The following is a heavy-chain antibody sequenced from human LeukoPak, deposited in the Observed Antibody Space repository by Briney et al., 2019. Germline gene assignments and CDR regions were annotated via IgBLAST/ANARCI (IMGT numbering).Heavy chain of an antibody. D-gene: IGHD1-1*01. CDR2: INSDGSST. Sequence: GGSLRLSCAASGFTFSSYWMHWVRQATGKGLVWVSRINSDGSSTSYADSVKGRFTISRDNAKNTLYLQMNSLRAEDTAVYYCARDYGQYDPPYYYYYGMDVWGQGTTVTVSS. CDR1: GFTFSSYW. J-gene: IGHJ6*02. CDR3: ARDYGQYDPPYYYYYGMDV. V-gene: IGHV3-74*01.